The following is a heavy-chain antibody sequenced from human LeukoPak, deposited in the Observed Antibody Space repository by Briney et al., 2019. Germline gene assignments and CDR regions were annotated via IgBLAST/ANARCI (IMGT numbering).Heavy chain of an antibody. D-gene: IGHD2/OR15-2a*01. V-gene: IGHV4-61*02. CDR2: IYTSGST. CDR3: ARTEYVGDYYYMDV. CDR1: GGSISSGSYY. J-gene: IGHJ6*03. Sequence: SETLSLTCTVSGGSISSGSYYWSWIRQPAGKGLEWIGRIYTSGSTNYNPSLKSRVTISVDTAKNQFSLKLSSVTAAVTAVYYCARTEYVGDYYYMDVWGKGTTVTVSS.